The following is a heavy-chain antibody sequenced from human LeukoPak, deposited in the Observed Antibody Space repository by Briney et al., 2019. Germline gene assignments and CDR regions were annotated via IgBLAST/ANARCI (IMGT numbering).Heavy chain of an antibody. D-gene: IGHD6-6*01. V-gene: IGHV4-59*01. Sequence: SETLSLTCTVSGGSISSYYWSWIRQPPGKGLEWIGYIYYSGSTNYNPSLKSRVTISVDTSKNQFSLKLSSVTAADTAVYYCARDSRLVGIDYWGQGTLVTVSS. J-gene: IGHJ4*02. CDR2: IYYSGST. CDR1: GGSISSYY. CDR3: ARDSRLVGIDY.